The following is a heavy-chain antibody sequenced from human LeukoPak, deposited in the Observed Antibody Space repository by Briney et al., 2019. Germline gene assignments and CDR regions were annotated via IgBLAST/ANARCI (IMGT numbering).Heavy chain of an antibody. CDR3: ARAPVQYCGGDCDASDI. J-gene: IGHJ3*02. CDR1: GFTFSNFW. D-gene: IGHD2-21*02. CDR2: INSDGSST. Sequence: PGGSLRLSCAASGFTFSNFWMHWVRQAPGKGLVWVSRINSDGSSTTYADSVKGRFTISRDNAKNTLYLQMNSLRAGDTAMFYCARAPVQYCGGDCDASDIWGQGTMVTVSS. V-gene: IGHV3-74*01.